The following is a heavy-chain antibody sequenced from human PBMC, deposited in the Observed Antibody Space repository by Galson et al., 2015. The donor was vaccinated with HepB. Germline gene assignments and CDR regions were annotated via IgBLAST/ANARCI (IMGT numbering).Heavy chain of an antibody. Sequence: SLRLSCAASGFTFSSFGMSWVRQAPGKGLEWVSGISGSGGSTYYADSVKGRFTISRDNSKNTLYLQMNSLRAEDTALYYCVSQQLANDYWGQGTLVTVSP. V-gene: IGHV3-23*01. CDR3: VSQQLANDY. CDR1: GFTFSSFG. D-gene: IGHD6-13*01. CDR2: ISGSGGST. J-gene: IGHJ4*02.